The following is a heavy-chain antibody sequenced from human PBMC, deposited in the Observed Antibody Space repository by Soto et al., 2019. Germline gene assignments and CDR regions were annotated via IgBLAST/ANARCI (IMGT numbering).Heavy chain of an antibody. CDR1: GGTFSNDI. Sequence: QVQLVQSGAEVKKPGSSVKVSCKTSGGTFSNDIITWVRQAPGQGLEWMGRIIPLPDTTNYAQKFQGRVKITADKSTGTAYMELNSLRSEDTAVYYCVRDSPIGSTFSGYDGIDYWGQGTLVTVSS. J-gene: IGHJ4*02. D-gene: IGHD5-12*01. V-gene: IGHV1-69*08. CDR2: IIPLPDTT. CDR3: VRDSPIGSTFSGYDGIDY.